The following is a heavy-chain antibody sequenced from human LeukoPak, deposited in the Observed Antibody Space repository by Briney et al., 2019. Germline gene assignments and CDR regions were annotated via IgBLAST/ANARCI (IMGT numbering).Heavy chain of an antibody. CDR2: ISSSSSYI. Sequence: GGSLRLSCAASGFTFSSYSMNRVRQAPGKGLEWVSSISSSSSYIYYADSVKGRFTISRDNAKNSLYLQMNSLRAEDTAVYYCARDPSTDGFDYWGQGTLVTVSS. J-gene: IGHJ4*02. CDR1: GFTFSSYS. CDR3: ARDPSTDGFDY. V-gene: IGHV3-21*01.